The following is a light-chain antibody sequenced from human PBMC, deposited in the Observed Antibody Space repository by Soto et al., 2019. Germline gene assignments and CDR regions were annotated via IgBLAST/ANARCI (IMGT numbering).Light chain of an antibody. CDR2: DVS. J-gene: IGLJ2*01. CDR1: SSDVGGYNY. CDR3: ASYSSTTTLV. Sequence: QSALTQPASVSGSPGQSITISCTGTSSDVGGYNYVSWYQRHPGKAPRLMIYDVSNRPSGVSNRFSGSKSGNTASLTISGLQAEDEADYYCASYSSTTTLVFGGGTKLTV. V-gene: IGLV2-14*03.